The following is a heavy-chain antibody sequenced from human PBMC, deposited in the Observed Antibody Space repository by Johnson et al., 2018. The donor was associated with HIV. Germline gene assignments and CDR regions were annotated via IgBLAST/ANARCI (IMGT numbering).Heavy chain of an antibody. Sequence: QVQLVESGGGVVQPGRSLRLSCAASGFTFSSYGMHWVRQAPGKGLESVAVIWYDGSNKYYEDSVRGRFTISSDNSKNTLYLQMNSLRAEDTAVYFCARDQGYNGFEPVAFDIWGRGTMVTVSS. CDR2: IWYDGSNK. J-gene: IGHJ3*02. D-gene: IGHD5-12*01. CDR3: ARDQGYNGFEPVAFDI. CDR1: GFTFSSYG. V-gene: IGHV3-33*01.